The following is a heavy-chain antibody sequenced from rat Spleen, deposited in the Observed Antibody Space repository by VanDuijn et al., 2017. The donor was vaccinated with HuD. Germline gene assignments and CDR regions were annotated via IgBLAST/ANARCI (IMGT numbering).Heavy chain of an antibody. D-gene: IGHD1-4*01. CDR3: SPLPGHNLDY. CDR2: ISNAGDT. J-gene: IGHJ2*01. V-gene: IGHV5-31*01. Sequence: EVQLVESGGGLVQPGRSRKLSCVASGFTFSNYWMTWIRQAPGKGLEWVASISNAGDTYYPDSVKGRFSISRENAKRTTYLHMNSLRSEDTATYYCSPLPGHNLDYWGQGVMVTASS. CDR1: GFTFSNYW.